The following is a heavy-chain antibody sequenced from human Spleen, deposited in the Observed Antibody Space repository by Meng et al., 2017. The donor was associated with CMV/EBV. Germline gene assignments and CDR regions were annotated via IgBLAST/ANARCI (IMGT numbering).Heavy chain of an antibody. CDR3: AKDNWNYRSYFDY. CDR2: ISGSGSNT. J-gene: IGHJ4*02. D-gene: IGHD1-7*01. Sequence: GGSLRLSCAASGFTFSNYAMSWVRQAPGKGLEWVSSISGSGSNTYYADSVKCRFTISRDNSKNTLYLQMNSLRAEDTAVYYCAKDNWNYRSYFDYWGQGTLVTVSS. V-gene: IGHV3-23*01. CDR1: GFTFSNYA.